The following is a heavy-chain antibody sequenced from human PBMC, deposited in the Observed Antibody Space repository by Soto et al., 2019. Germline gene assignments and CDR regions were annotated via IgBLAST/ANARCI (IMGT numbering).Heavy chain of an antibody. CDR1: GDSVSSNSAA. D-gene: IGHD6-19*01. V-gene: IGHV6-1*01. CDR3: ARGGIAVAGIGRWFEP. J-gene: IGHJ5*02. CDR2: TYYRSKWYN. Sequence: PSQTLSLTCAISGDSVSSNSAAWNWIRQSPSRGLEWLGRTYYRSKWYNDYAVSVKSRITINPDTSKNQFSLQLNSVTPEDTAVYYCARGGIAVAGIGRWFEPWGQGTLVTVSS.